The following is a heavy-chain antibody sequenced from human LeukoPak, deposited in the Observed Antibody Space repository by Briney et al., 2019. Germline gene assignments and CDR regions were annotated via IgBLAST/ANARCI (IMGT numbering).Heavy chain of an antibody. CDR1: GVSISSTDW. D-gene: IGHD6-13*01. J-gene: IGHJ4*02. Sequence: SGTLSLTCAVSGVSISSTDWWSWVRQPPGKGLEWIGEIHHSRGTHYNPSLQSRVTISLDNSKNQFSLKLSSVTAADTAVYYCARSGQLAAAGLDYWGQGTLVTVSS. CDR2: IHHSRGT. CDR3: ARSGQLAAAGLDY. V-gene: IGHV4-4*02.